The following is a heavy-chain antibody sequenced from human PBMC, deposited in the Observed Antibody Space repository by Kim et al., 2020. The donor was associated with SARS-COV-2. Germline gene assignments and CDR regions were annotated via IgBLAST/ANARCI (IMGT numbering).Heavy chain of an antibody. D-gene: IGHD3-3*01. CDR3: ARAMGITIFGVVIVNWFDP. V-gene: IGHV4-31*03. J-gene: IGHJ5*02. CDR2: IYYSGST. CDR1: GGSISSGGYY. Sequence: SETLSLTCTVSGGSISSGGYYWSWIRQHPGKGLEWIGYIYYSGSTYYNPSLKSRVTISADTSKNQFSLKLSSVTAADTAVYYCARAMGITIFGVVIVNWFDPWGQGTLVTVSS.